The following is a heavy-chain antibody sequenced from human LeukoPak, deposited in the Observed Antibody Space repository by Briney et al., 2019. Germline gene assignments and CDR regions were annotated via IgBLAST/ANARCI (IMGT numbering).Heavy chain of an antibody. CDR1: GFTFSSCA. V-gene: IGHV3-23*01. D-gene: IGHD3-3*01. CDR3: AKGRGYDFWGGSDY. Sequence: PGGSLRLSCAASGFTFSSCAMSWVRQAPGKGLGWVSGISGSGDNTYYADSVKGRFTISRDNSKNTLYLQMNSLRAEDTAVYYCAKGRGYDFWGGSDYWGQGTLVTVSS. J-gene: IGHJ4*02. CDR2: ISGSGDNT.